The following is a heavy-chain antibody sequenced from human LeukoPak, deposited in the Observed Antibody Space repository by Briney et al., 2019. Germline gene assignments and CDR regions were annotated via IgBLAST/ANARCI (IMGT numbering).Heavy chain of an antibody. Sequence: GASVKVSCKASGYTFTGYYIHWVRQAPGQGLEWMGWINPNSGGTNYAQKFQGRVTMTRDTSISTAYMELSRLRSDDTAVYYCASPAHYSPTPPTYWGQGTLVTVSS. CDR1: GYTFTGYY. CDR3: ASPAHYSPTPPTY. D-gene: IGHD2-15*01. V-gene: IGHV1-2*02. J-gene: IGHJ4*02. CDR2: INPNSGGT.